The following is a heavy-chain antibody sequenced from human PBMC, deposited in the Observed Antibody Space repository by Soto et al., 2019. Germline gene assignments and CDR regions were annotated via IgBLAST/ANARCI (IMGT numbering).Heavy chain of an antibody. Sequence: EVQLLESGGGLVQPGGSLRLSCAASGFPFTSYGVSWVRQAPGKGLEWVSTINTNGNRHYADSVKGRFTISRDSSESMLYLDMNNLRAEDTALYYCARKLGVGHYPLSHWGQGTLVTVSS. J-gene: IGHJ4*02. V-gene: IGHV3-23*01. CDR1: GFPFTSYG. CDR2: INTNGNR. CDR3: ARKLGVGHYPLSH. D-gene: IGHD7-27*01.